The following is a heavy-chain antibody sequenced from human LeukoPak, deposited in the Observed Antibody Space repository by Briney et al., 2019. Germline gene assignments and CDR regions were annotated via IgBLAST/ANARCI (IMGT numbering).Heavy chain of an antibody. D-gene: IGHD6-19*01. Sequence: GGSLRLSCAASGFTFSSYAMHWVRQAPGKGLEWVAVISYDGSNKYYADSVKGRFTISRDNSKNTLYLQMNSLRAEDTAVYYCASGLSIAVAGTFDYWGQGTLVTVSS. J-gene: IGHJ4*02. V-gene: IGHV3-30-3*01. CDR1: GFTFSSYA. CDR2: ISYDGSNK. CDR3: ASGLSIAVAGTFDY.